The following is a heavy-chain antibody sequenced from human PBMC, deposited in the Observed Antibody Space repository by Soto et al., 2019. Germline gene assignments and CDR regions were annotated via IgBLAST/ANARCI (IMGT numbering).Heavy chain of an antibody. V-gene: IGHV1-3*01. Sequence: GASVKVSCKASGYTFTSYAMHWVRQAPGQRLEWMGWINAGNGNTKYSQKFQGRVTITRDTSASTAYMELSSLRSEDTAVYYCARVHPGSKTLSFFDYWGQGTLVTVSS. D-gene: IGHD3-10*01. J-gene: IGHJ4*02. CDR1: GYTFTSYA. CDR2: INAGNGNT. CDR3: ARVHPGSKTLSFFDY.